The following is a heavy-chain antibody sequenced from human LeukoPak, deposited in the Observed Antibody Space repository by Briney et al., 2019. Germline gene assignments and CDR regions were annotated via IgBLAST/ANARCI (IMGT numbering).Heavy chain of an antibody. CDR1: GYTFTSYG. CDR3: AEEDSGSSWTY. D-gene: IGHD1-26*01. J-gene: IGHJ4*02. Sequence: ASAKVSCKASGYTFTSYGISWVRQAPGQGLEWMGWISAYNGNTNYAQKLQGRVTMTTDTSTSTAYMELSSLRSEDTAVYYCAEEDSGSSWTYWDQGTLVTVSS. CDR2: ISAYNGNT. V-gene: IGHV1-18*01.